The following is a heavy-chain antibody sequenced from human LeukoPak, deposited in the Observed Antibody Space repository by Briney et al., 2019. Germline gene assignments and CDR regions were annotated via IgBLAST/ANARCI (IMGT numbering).Heavy chain of an antibody. CDR2: ITSSGVET. V-gene: IGHV3-64D*06. D-gene: IGHD3-9*01. Sequence: GGSLRLSCSASQFTFNAHALHWVRQAPGRGLEHLSAITSSGVETYYADSVKGRFTISRDNSKYTLYLQMSSLGPEDTATYYCVKYMSKYLDWAPYYFDSWGQGTLVTVSS. CDR3: VKYMSKYLDWAPYYFDS. CDR1: QFTFNAHA. J-gene: IGHJ4*02.